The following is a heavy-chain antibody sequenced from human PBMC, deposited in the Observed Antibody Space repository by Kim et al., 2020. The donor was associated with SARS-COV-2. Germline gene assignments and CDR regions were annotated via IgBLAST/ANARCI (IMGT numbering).Heavy chain of an antibody. D-gene: IGHD2-21*02. V-gene: IGHV3-23*01. Sequence: ADSVKGRFTISRDNSKNTLYLQMNSLRAEDTAVYYCAKEEGVVVTAIFDYWGQGTLVTVSS. CDR3: AKEEGVVVTAIFDY. J-gene: IGHJ4*02.